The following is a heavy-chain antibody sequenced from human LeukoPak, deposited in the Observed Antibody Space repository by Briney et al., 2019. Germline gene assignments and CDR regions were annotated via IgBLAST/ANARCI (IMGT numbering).Heavy chain of an antibody. CDR1: GGSLSSHY. CDR2: IYYSGTT. V-gene: IGHV4-59*11. Sequence: SETLSLTCSVSGGSLSSHYWSWIRQPPGKGLEWIGYIYYSGTTDYNPSLKSRVTMSVDTSKNQFSLKLSSVTAADTAIYYCARTLAAATYYLHYWGQGTLVTVSS. D-gene: IGHD6-13*01. J-gene: IGHJ4*02. CDR3: ARTLAAATYYLHY.